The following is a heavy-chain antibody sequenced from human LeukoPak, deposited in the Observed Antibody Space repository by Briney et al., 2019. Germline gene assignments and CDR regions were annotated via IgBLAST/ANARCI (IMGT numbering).Heavy chain of an antibody. CDR3: ARDRSVTTYFDY. V-gene: IGHV3-30*03. CDR2: ISYDGSKQ. Sequence: GGSLRLSCAASGFTFSNYGMHWVRQAPGKGLEWVAVISYDGSKQYYADSVKGRFTISRDNSKNTLYLPMNSLRADDTAVYYCARDRSVTTYFDYWGQGTLVTVSS. CDR1: GFTFSNYG. J-gene: IGHJ4*02. D-gene: IGHD4-17*01.